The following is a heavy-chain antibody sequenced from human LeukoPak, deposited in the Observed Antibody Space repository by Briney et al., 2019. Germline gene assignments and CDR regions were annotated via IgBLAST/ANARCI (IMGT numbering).Heavy chain of an antibody. V-gene: IGHV1-46*01. D-gene: IGHD5-12*01. CDR3: ARDPAIVATARAFDI. J-gene: IGHJ3*02. Sequence: GASVKVSCKASGYTFTSYYMHWVRQAPGQGLEWMGIINPSGGSTSYAQKFQGRVTMTRDTSTSTVYMELSSLRSEDTAVYYCARDPAIVATARAFDIRGQGTMVTVSS. CDR2: INPSGGST. CDR1: GYTFTSYY.